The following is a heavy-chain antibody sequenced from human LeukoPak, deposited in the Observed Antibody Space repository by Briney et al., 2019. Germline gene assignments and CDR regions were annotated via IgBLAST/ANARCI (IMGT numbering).Heavy chain of an antibody. CDR1: GYTFTSYG. CDR2: ISAYNGNT. CDR3: ARDYSPPRVIDAFDI. J-gene: IGHJ3*02. D-gene: IGHD2-21*01. Sequence: ASVKVSCKASGYTFTSYGISWVRQAPGQGLEWMGWISAYNGNTNYAQKLQGRVTMTTDTSTSTAYMELRSLRSDDTAVYYCARDYSPPRVIDAFDIWGQGTMVTVSS. V-gene: IGHV1-18*01.